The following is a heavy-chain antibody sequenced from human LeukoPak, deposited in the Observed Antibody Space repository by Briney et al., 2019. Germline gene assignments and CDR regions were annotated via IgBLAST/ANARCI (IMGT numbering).Heavy chain of an antibody. J-gene: IGHJ4*02. CDR1: GGSISSSNW. CDR3: ARAGSYSGYGGGYFDY. D-gene: IGHD5-12*01. CDR2: IYHSGST. V-gene: IGHV4-4*02. Sequence: SGTLSLTCAVSGGSISSSNWWGWVRQPPGKGLEWIGEIYHSGSTNYNPSLKSRVTISVDKSKNQFSLKLSSVTAADTAVYYCARAGSYSGYGGGYFDYWGQGTLVTVSS.